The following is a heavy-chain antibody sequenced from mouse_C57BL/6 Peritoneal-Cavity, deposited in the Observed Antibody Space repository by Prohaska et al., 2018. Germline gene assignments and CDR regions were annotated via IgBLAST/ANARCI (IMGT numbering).Heavy chain of an antibody. J-gene: IGHJ2*01. D-gene: IGHD1-1*01. V-gene: IGHV1-75*01. CDR3: ERGQFITTVVAFDD. Sequence: VKQRPGQGLEWIGWIFPGSGSTYYNEKFKGKAKRTVDKSSSTAYMLLSSLTSEDSAVYFCERGQFITTVVAFDDWGQGTTLTVSS. CDR2: IFPGSGST.